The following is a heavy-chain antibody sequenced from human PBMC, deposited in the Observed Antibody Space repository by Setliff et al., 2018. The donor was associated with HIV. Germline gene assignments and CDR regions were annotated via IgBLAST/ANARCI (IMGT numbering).Heavy chain of an antibody. Sequence: GSLRLSCAASGFTFSSYAMHWVRQAPGKGLEWVAVISYDGSNKYYAGSVKGRFTISRDNSKNTLYLQMNSLRAEDTAVYYCARARKLRFLEWSLMDVWGKGTTVTVSS. CDR1: GFTFSSYA. V-gene: IGHV3-30*04. J-gene: IGHJ6*03. D-gene: IGHD3-3*01. CDR2: ISYDGSNK. CDR3: ARARKLRFLEWSLMDV.